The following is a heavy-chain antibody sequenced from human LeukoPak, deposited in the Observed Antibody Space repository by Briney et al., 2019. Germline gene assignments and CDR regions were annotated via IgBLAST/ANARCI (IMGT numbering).Heavy chain of an antibody. D-gene: IGHD3-3*01. CDR2: ISHDGGNK. V-gene: IGHV3-30*18. J-gene: IGHJ4*02. CDR3: AKPRGGYYFDY. Sequence: GGSLRLSCAASGFTFSVCGMHWVRQGPGKGLEWVALISHDGGNKNYTDSVKGRFTISRDNSKNTVYLQMNSLRPEDTAVYYCAKPRGGYYFDYWGQGTLVTVSS. CDR1: GFTFSVCG.